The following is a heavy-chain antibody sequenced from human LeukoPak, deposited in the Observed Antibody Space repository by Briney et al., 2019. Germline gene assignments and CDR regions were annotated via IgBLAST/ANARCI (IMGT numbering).Heavy chain of an antibody. J-gene: IGHJ6*02. CDR2: FDPEDGET. V-gene: IGHV1-24*01. CDR3: ATDSGPTGTHYYYYYGMDV. D-gene: IGHD1-1*01. Sequence: ASVKVSCKVSGYTLTELSMHWVRQAPGKGLEWMGGFDPEDGETIYAQKFQGRVTMTEDTSTDTAYVELSSLRSEDTAVYYCATDSGPTGTHYYYYYGMDVWGQGTTVTVSS. CDR1: GYTLTELS.